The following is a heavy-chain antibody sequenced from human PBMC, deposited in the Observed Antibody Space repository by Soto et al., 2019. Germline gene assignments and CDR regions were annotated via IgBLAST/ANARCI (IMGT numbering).Heavy chain of an antibody. CDR3: AKGGRGSYYSYYYGMDV. V-gene: IGHV3-30*18. D-gene: IGHD1-26*01. J-gene: IGHJ6*02. CDR2: ISYDGSNK. Sequence: ESGGGVVQPGRSLRLSCAASGFTFSSYGMHWVRQAPGKGLEWVAVISYDGSNKYYADSVKGRFTISRDNSKNTLYLQMNSLRAEDTAVYYCAKGGRGSYYSYYYGMDVWGQGTTVTVSS. CDR1: GFTFSSYG.